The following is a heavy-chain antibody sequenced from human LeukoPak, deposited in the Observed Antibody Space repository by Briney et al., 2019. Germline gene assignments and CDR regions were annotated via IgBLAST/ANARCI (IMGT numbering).Heavy chain of an antibody. CDR1: GFTFSRYW. CDR3: ARDLGHGFDY. Sequence: GGSLRLSCAASGFTFSRYWMHWVRQAPGKGLLWVSYTNSDATSTNYADSVKGRFTISRDNAKNTLYLQMNSLRAEDTAVYYCARDLGHGFDYWGQGTLVTVSS. CDR2: TNSDATST. V-gene: IGHV3-74*01. J-gene: IGHJ4*02.